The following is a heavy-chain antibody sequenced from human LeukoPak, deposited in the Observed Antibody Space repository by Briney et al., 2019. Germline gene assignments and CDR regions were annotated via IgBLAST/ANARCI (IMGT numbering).Heavy chain of an antibody. D-gene: IGHD4-17*01. Sequence: SETLSLTCAVSDGSISSGGYSWSWIRQPPGKGLEWIGYIYHSGSTYYNPSLKSRVTISLDRSKNQFSLKLSSVTAADTAVYYCARGVDYGDYYFDYWGQGTLVPVSS. CDR2: IYHSGST. CDR1: DGSISSGGYS. J-gene: IGHJ4*02. V-gene: IGHV4-30-2*01. CDR3: ARGVDYGDYYFDY.